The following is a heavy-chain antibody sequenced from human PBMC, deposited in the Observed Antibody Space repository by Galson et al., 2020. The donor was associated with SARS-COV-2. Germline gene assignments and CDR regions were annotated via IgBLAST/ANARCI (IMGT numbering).Heavy chain of an antibody. Sequence: GGSLRLSCLGSGFKFNAYAIHWVRQAPGKGLEWVAVISSIGGSHFLAASVKGRFSASRDNSKNTAFLQMDSLTTEDTALYYCAREVDSGATTSRYSGLVLWGQGTTVTVSS. CDR2: ISSIGGSH. CDR1: GFKFNAYA. J-gene: IGHJ6*02. V-gene: IGHV3-30*04. CDR3: AREVDSGATTSRYSGLVL. D-gene: IGHD1-26*01.